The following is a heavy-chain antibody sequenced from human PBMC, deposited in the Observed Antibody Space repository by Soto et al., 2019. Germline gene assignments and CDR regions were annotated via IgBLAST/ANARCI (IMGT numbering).Heavy chain of an antibody. D-gene: IGHD4-17*01. J-gene: IGHJ2*01. CDR2: IVVGSGNT. CDR1: GFTFTSSA. V-gene: IGHV1-58*01. CDR3: AAVPPDGYYVVSYWYXXL. Sequence: QMQLVQSGPEVKKPGTSVKVSCKASGFTFTSSAVQWVRQARGQRLEWIGCIVVGSGNTNYAQKFQERVTITRNMSTSTVYMGLSSLRSEDTAVYYCAAVPPDGYYVVSYWYXXL.